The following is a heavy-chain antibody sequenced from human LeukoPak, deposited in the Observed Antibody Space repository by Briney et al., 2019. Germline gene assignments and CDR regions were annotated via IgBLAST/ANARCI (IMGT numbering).Heavy chain of an antibody. CDR2: IYYSGST. D-gene: IGHD6-13*01. CDR1: GGSISSGDYY. V-gene: IGHV4-30-4*01. CDR3: ARDRVAAAGPYYYYGMDV. J-gene: IGHJ6*02. Sequence: SETLSPTCTVSGGSISSGDYYWSWIRQPLGKGLEWIGYIYYSGSTYYNPSLKSRVTISVDTSKNQFSLKLSSVTAADTAVYYCARDRVAAAGPYYYYGMDVWGQGTTVTVSS.